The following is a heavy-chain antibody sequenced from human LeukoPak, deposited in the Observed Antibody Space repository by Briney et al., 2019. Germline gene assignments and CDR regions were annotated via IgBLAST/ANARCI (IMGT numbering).Heavy chain of an antibody. CDR1: GFTFSSYG. V-gene: IGHV3-30*18. D-gene: IGHD3/OR15-3a*01. CDR3: AKDLGPPNYYYYYGMDV. J-gene: IGHJ6*02. CDR2: ISYDGSNK. Sequence: GRSLRLSCAASGFTFSSYGMHWVRQAPGKGLEWVAVISYDGSNKYYADSVRGRFTVSRDNPKNTLYLQMNSLRAEDTAVYYCAKDLGPPNYYYYYGMDVWGQGTTVTVSS.